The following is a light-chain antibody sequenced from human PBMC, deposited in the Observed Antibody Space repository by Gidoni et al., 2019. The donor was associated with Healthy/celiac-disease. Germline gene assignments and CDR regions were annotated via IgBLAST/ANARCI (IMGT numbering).Light chain of an antibody. J-gene: IGKJ5*01. V-gene: IGKV1-39*01. Sequence: DNQMTQSPSSLSASVGDRVTITCRASQSISSYLNWYQQKPGKAPTLLIYAASSLHSQFPSRFSGSGSGTDFTLTISSLQPEDFATYYCQQSYSTPITFGQGTRLEIK. CDR1: QSISSY. CDR3: QQSYSTPIT. CDR2: AAS.